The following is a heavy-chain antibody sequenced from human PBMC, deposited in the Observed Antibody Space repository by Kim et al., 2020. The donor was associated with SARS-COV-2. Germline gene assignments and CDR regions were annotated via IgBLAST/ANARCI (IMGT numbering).Heavy chain of an antibody. D-gene: IGHD1-26*01. J-gene: IGHJ6*02. CDR3: ARDRGISDMNHFYSLYV. Sequence: GGSLRLSCEASGFTFSSFTMTWVRQAPGKGLEWVSSISSRSAYIYYTYSVRGRFTISRDNAKNSLYLQMNSLRAEDTALYYCARDRGISDMNHFYSLYVRGQGTTGTASS. V-gene: IGHV3-21*01. CDR2: ISSRSAYI. CDR1: GFTFSSFT.